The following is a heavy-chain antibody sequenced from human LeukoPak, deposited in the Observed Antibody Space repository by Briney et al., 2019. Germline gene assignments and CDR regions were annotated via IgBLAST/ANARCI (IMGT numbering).Heavy chain of an antibody. J-gene: IGHJ4*02. V-gene: IGHV1-2*02. CDR3: VRDYFRGDIVATIMDY. CDR2: INANSGGT. D-gene: IGHD5-12*01. CDR1: GYTFTGYY. Sequence: ASGKVSCKASGYTFTGYYMHWLRQAPGQGLEWMGWINANSGGTNYAQKFQGRVTMTRDTSINTAYMELSRLRSDDTAVYYCVRDYFRGDIVATIMDYWGQGTLVTVSS.